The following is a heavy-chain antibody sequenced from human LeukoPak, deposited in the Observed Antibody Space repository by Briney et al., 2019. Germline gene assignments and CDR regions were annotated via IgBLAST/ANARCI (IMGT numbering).Heavy chain of an antibody. V-gene: IGHV4-34*01. CDR1: GGSFSGYY. J-gene: IGHJ4*02. CDR2: INHSGST. Sequence: SETLSLTCAVYGGSFSGYYWSWIRQPPGKGLEWIGEINHSGSTNYNPSLESRVTISVDTSKNQFSLKLSSVTAADTAVYYCARTQYYFDYWGQGTLVTVSS. CDR3: ARTQYYFDY.